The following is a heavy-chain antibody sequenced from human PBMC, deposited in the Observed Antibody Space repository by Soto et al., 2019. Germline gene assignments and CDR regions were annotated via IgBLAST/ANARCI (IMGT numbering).Heavy chain of an antibody. Sequence: SVQVSFKASGFTFTSSAVQWVREARGQRLEWIGWIVVGSGNTNYAQKFQERVTITRDMSTSTAYMELSSLRSEDTAVYYCAAVDYYDSSGLDYWGQGTLVTVYS. J-gene: IGHJ4*02. V-gene: IGHV1-58*01. CDR1: GFTFTSSA. CDR3: AAVDYYDSSGLDY. D-gene: IGHD3-22*01. CDR2: IVVGSGNT.